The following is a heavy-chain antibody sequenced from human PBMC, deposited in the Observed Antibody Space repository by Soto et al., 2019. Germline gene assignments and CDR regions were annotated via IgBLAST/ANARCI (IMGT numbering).Heavy chain of an antibody. CDR1: GGSISSGGYY. CDR3: ARGYGYNLSYYYYYYGMDG. J-gene: IGHJ6*02. Sequence: SETLSLTCTVSGGSISSGGYYWSRIRQHPGKGLEWIGYIYYSGSTYYNPSLKSRVTISVDTSKNQFSLKLSSVTAADTAVYYCARGYGYNLSYYYYYYGMDGWGQGTTVT. V-gene: IGHV4-31*03. CDR2: IYYSGST. D-gene: IGHD5-12*01.